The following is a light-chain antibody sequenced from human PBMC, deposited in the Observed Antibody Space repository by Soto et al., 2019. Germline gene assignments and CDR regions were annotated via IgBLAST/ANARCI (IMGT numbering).Light chain of an antibody. Sequence: EIVMTQSPATLSVSPGERATLSCRASQSVSSNLACYQQKPGQAPRLLIYGASTRATGIPARFSGSGSGTEFTLTLSSLQSEDFAVYYCQQYNDWPPKQYTFGQGTKLEIK. CDR3: QQYNDWPPKQYT. V-gene: IGKV3-15*01. CDR2: GAS. J-gene: IGKJ2*01. CDR1: QSVSSN.